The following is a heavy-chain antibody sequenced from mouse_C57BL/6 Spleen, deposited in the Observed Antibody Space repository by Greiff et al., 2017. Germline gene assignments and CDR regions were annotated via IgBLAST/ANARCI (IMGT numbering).Heavy chain of an antibody. J-gene: IGHJ4*01. Sequence: VQLQQSGAELMKPGASVKLSCKATGYTFTGYWIEWVKQRPGHGLEWIGEILPGSGSTNYNEKFKGKATFTADTSSNTAYMQLSSLTTEDSAIYYRAKGPSTVDNYYAMDDWGQGTSGTVSS. CDR3: AKGPSTVDNYYAMDD. CDR1: GYTFTGYW. CDR2: ILPGSGST. V-gene: IGHV1-9*01. D-gene: IGHD1-1*01.